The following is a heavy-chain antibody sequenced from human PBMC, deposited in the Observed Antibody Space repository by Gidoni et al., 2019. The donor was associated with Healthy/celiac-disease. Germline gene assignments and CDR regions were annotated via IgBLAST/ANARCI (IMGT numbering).Heavy chain of an antibody. J-gene: IGHJ4*02. CDR2: ISWNSGSI. D-gene: IGHD1-1*01. CDR3: ATGEVEMTSGTFDY. CDR1: GFTFDDYA. Sequence: EVQLVESGGGLLQPGRSLRLSCAASGFTFDDYAMHWVRQAPGKGLEWVSGISWNSGSIGYADSVKGRFTISRDNAKNSLYLQMNSLRAEDTALYYCATGEVEMTSGTFDYWGQGALVTVSS. V-gene: IGHV3-9*01.